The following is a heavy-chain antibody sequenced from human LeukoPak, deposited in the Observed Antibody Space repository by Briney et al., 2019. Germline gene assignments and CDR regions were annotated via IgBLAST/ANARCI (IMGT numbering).Heavy chain of an antibody. CDR2: INPNSGGT. J-gene: IGHJ5*02. D-gene: IGHD2-15*01. CDR1: GYTFTGYY. V-gene: IGHV1-2*02. CDR3: ARRVVAATPSGSWFDP. Sequence: ASVKVSCKASGYTFTGYYMHWVRQAPGQGLEWMGWINPNSGGTNYAQKFQGRVTMTRDTSISTAYMELSRLRSDDTAVYYCARRVVAATPSGSWFDPWGQGTLVTVSS.